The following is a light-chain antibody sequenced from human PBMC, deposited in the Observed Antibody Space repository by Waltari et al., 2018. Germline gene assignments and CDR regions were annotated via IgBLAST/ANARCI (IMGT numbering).Light chain of an antibody. V-gene: IGLV4-69*01. CDR2: VNSDGSH. CDR1: SGHSSNI. CDR3: QTGGHGTWV. Sequence: QLVLTQSPSASASLGASVKLTCTLSSGHSSNIIAWLQQQPEKGPRYLMKVNSDGSHSKGDEMPDRFSGSSSGAERYLTISTVQSEDEADYYCQTGGHGTWVFGGGTKLTVL. J-gene: IGLJ3*02.